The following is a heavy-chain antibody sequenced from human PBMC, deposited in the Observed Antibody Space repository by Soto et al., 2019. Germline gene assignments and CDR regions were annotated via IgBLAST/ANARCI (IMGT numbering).Heavy chain of an antibody. D-gene: IGHD3-10*01. CDR1: GYSISSGYY. V-gene: IGHV4-38-2*02. CDR2: IYHSGST. CDR3: ARDRGWLQDY. J-gene: IGHJ4*02. Sequence: SETLSLTCAVSGYSISSGYYWGWIRQPPGKGLEWIGSIYHSGSTYYNPSLKSRVTISVDTSKNQFSLKLSSVTAADTAVYYCARDRGWLQDYWGQGTLVTAPQ.